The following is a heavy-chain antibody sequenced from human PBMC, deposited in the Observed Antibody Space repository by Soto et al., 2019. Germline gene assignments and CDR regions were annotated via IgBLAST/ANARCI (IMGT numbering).Heavy chain of an antibody. CDR1: GGSISSSSYY. V-gene: IGHV4-39*01. D-gene: IGHD3-10*01. CDR3: ARRVTMVRGVTYYYYYGMDV. J-gene: IGHJ6*02. Sequence: SETLSLTCTVSGGSISSSSYYWGWIRQPPGKGLEWIGSIYDSGSTYYNPSLKSRGTISVDTSKNPCSLKLSSVTAADTAVYYCARRVTMVRGVTYYYYYGMDVWGQGTTVTVSS. CDR2: IYDSGST.